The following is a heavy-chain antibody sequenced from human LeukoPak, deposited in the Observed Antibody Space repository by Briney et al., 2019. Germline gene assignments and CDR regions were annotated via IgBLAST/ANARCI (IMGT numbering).Heavy chain of an antibody. CDR3: AKGEYCSSTSCYYYYGMDV. Sequence: GGSLRLSCVASGFTFSSYAMSWVRQAPGKGLEWVSAISGSGGSTYYADSVKGRFTISRDNSKNTLYLQMNSLRAEDTAVYYCAKGEYCSSTSCYYYYGMDVWGQGTTVTVSS. D-gene: IGHD2-2*01. CDR1: GFTFSSYA. V-gene: IGHV3-23*01. J-gene: IGHJ6*02. CDR2: ISGSGGST.